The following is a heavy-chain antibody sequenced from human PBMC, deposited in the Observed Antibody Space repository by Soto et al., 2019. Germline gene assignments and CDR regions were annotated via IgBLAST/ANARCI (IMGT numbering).Heavy chain of an antibody. CDR1: GDSISSSNYF. D-gene: IGHD3-9*01. CDR2: IFYSGST. J-gene: IGHJ4*02. CDR3: ARATPYYDILTGYYNVK. V-gene: IGHV4-39*07. Sequence: SETLSLTCTVSGDSISSSNYFWGWIRQPPGKGLEWIGTIFYSGSTYYNPSLKSRVTISVDTSKNQFSLKLSSVTAADTAVYYCARATPYYDILTGYYNVKWGQGTLVTVSS.